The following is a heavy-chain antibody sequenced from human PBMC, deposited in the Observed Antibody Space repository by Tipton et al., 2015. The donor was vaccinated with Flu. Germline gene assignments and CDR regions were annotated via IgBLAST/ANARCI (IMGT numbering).Heavy chain of an antibody. J-gene: IGHJ4*02. CDR2: IYPGDSDT. V-gene: IGHV5-51*01. CDR3: ARGQSGWGLPPVDFDY. CDR1: GYSFTSYW. D-gene: IGHD1-26*01. Sequence: MQLVQSGAEVKKPGESLKISCKGSGYSFTSYWIGWVRQMPGKGLEWMGIIYPGDSDTRYSPSFQGQVTISADKSISTAYLQWRSLKASDPAMYYCARGQSGWGLPPVDFDYWGQGTLVPVSS.